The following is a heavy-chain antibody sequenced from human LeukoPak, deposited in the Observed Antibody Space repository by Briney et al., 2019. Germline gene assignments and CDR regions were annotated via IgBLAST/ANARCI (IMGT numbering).Heavy chain of an antibody. CDR3: ARGGGYGDHDY. CDR1: GGSISSGDYY. V-gene: IGHV4-30-4*08. D-gene: IGHD4-17*01. CDR2: IYYSGST. Sequence: SQTLFLTCTVSGGSISSGDYYWSWIRQPPGKGLEWIGYIYYSGSTYYNPSLKSRVTISVDTSKNQFSLKLSSVTAADTAVYYCARGGGYGDHDYWGQGTLVTVSS. J-gene: IGHJ4*02.